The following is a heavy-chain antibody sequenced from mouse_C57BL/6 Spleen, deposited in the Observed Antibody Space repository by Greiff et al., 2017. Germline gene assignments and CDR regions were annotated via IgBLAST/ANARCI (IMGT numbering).Heavy chain of an antibody. CDR2: IYPSDSET. V-gene: IGHV1-61*01. D-gene: IGHD2-1*01. CDR1: GYTFTSYW. J-gene: IGHJ4*01. CDR3: ARLIYYGQGGAMDD. Sequence: QVQLQQPGAELVRPGPSVTLSCKASGYTFTSYWMDWVKRRPGQGLEWIGNIYPSDSETHYNQKFKDKATLTVDKSSSTGYMQLSSLTSEDSAVYYCARLIYYGQGGAMDDWGQGTSVTVSS.